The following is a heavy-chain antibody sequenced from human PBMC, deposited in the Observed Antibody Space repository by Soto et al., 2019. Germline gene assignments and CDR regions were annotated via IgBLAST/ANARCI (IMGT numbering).Heavy chain of an antibody. CDR1: GLSVSSSD. CDR3: VKDVDRSAYYSGY. J-gene: IGHJ4*02. V-gene: IGHV3-66*01. D-gene: IGHD3-22*01. Sequence: GGSLRLSCAASGLSVSSSDMSWVRQAPGKGLECVSIIYSADNTFYVDSVKGRFIISRDNSKNMLYLQMSSLRPEDTAVYYCVKDVDRSAYYSGYWGQGTLVTVSS. CDR2: IYSADNT.